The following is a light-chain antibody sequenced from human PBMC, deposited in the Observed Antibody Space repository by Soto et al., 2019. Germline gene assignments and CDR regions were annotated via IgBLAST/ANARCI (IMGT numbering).Light chain of an antibody. J-gene: IGKJ4*01. V-gene: IGKV3-20*01. Sequence: EIVLMQYPGTLSLSPGERTTLSCRASQTLRRTYIAWYQQKPGQAPRLLIYGASSRATGIPDRFSGSGSGTDFTLTISRLEPEDFAVYYCQQYGSSPLLTFGGGTKVEIK. CDR2: GAS. CDR3: QQYGSSPLLT. CDR1: QTLRRTY.